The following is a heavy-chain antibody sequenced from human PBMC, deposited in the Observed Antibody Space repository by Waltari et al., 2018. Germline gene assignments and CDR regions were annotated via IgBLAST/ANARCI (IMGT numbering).Heavy chain of an antibody. Sequence: QVQLVQSGAEVKKPGASVKVSCKVSGSTLTELYMHWVRQAPGQGFEWMGGFDPEDGETIYAQKFQGRVTMTEDTSTDTAYMELSSLRSEDTAVYYCATLGYCSSTSCSAWGYYGMDVWGQGTTVTVSS. D-gene: IGHD2-2*01. CDR2: FDPEDGET. CDR1: GSTLTELY. V-gene: IGHV1-24*01. CDR3: ATLGYCSSTSCSAWGYYGMDV. J-gene: IGHJ6*02.